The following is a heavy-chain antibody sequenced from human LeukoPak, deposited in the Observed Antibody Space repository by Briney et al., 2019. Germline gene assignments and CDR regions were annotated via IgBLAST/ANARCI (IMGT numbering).Heavy chain of an antibody. V-gene: IGHV1-3*01. CDR2: INAGNGNT. J-gene: IGHJ4*02. CDR3: ARVRGSGAAGFDY. CDR1: GYTFTSYA. Sequence: ASVKVSCKASGYTFTSYAMHWVHQAPGQRLEWMGWINAGNGNTKYSQKFQGRVTITRDTSASTAYMELSSLRSEDTAVYYCARVRGSGAAGFDYWGQGTLVTVSS. D-gene: IGHD3-10*01.